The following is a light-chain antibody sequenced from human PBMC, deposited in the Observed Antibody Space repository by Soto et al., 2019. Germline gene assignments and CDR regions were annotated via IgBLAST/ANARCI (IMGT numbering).Light chain of an antibody. Sequence: QSVLTQPASVSGSPGQSITISCTGTSSDVGAYDFVSWYQQHPDKAPKLMIYEVRNRPSGVSNRFSGSKSVNTATLTISGLQAEDEADYYFSSYTTSSTRVFGTVTKVTVL. CDR2: EVR. CDR1: SSDVGAYDF. V-gene: IGLV2-14*03. J-gene: IGLJ1*01. CDR3: SSYTTSSTRV.